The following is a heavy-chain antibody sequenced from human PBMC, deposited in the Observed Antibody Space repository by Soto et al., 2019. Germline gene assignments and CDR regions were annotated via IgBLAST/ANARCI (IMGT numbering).Heavy chain of an antibody. J-gene: IGHJ6*02. CDR3: AKIPIVVVPAAISYYGMDV. CDR1: GFTFSSYG. D-gene: IGHD2-2*01. Sequence: GGSLRLSCAASGFTFSSYGMHWVRQAPGKGLEWVAVISYDGSNKYYADSVKGRFTISRDNSKNTLYLQMNSLRAEDTAVYYCAKIPIVVVPAAISYYGMDVWGQGTTVTVSS. V-gene: IGHV3-30*18. CDR2: ISYDGSNK.